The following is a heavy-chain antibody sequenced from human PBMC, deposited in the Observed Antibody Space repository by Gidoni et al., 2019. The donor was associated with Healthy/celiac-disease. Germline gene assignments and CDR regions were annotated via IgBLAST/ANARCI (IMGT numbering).Heavy chain of an antibody. V-gene: IGHV4-39*07. CDR3: ARGRLLWFGELRGWFDP. Sequence: QLQLQESGPGLVKPSETLSLTCTVSGGSISSSSYYWGWIRQPPGKGLEWIGSIYYSGSTYYNPSLKSRVTISVDTSKNQFSLKLSSVTAADTAVYYCARGRLLWFGELRGWFDPWGQGTLVTVSS. CDR1: GGSISSSSYY. J-gene: IGHJ5*02. D-gene: IGHD3-10*01. CDR2: IYYSGST.